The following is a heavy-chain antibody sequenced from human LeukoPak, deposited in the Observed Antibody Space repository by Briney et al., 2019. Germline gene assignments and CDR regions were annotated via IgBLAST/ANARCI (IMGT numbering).Heavy chain of an antibody. CDR2: INHSGST. J-gene: IGHJ5*02. CDR1: GGSISSGGYC. CDR3: ARGYQLGSYLWFDP. V-gene: IGHV4-34*01. Sequence: PSETLSLTCAVSGGSISSGGYCWSWIRQPPGKGLEWIGEINHSGSTNYNPSLKSRVTISVDTSKNQFSLKLSSVTAADTAVYYCARGYQLGSYLWFDPWGQGTLVTVSS. D-gene: IGHD2-2*01.